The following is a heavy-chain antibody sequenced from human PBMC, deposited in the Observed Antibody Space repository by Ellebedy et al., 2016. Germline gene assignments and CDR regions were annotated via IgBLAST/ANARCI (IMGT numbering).Heavy chain of an antibody. CDR2: MNPNSGNT. D-gene: IGHD1-14*01. CDR3: ARDHFRISYYYYYYMDV. V-gene: IGHV1-8*01. CDR1: GYTFTSYD. J-gene: IGHJ6*03. Sequence: ASVKVSCXASGYTFTSYDINWVRQATGQGLEWMGWMNPNSGNTGYAQKFQGRVTMTRNTSISTAYMELSSLRTEDTAVYYCARDHFRISYYYYYYMDVWGKGTTVTVSS.